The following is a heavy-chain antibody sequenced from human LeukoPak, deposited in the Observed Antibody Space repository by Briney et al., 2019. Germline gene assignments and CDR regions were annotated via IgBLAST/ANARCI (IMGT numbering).Heavy chain of an antibody. D-gene: IGHD3/OR15-3a*01. CDR1: GGSISSSSYY. CDR2: IYYSGST. CDR3: ARDRWTTAYGMDV. Sequence: SETLSLTCTVSGGSISSSSYYWGWIRQPPGKGLEWIGSIYYSGSTYYNPSLKSRVTISVDTSKNQFSLKLSSVTAADTAVYYCARDRWTTAYGMDVWGQGTTVTVSS. J-gene: IGHJ6*02. V-gene: IGHV4-39*07.